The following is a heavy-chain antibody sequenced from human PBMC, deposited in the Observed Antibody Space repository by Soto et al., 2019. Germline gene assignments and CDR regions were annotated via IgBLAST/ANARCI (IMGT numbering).Heavy chain of an antibody. CDR2: FDPEDGET. CDR3: ARVRGWEAVAGTTGGFDYYYYGMDV. D-gene: IGHD6-19*01. V-gene: IGHV1-24*01. Sequence: GASVKVSCKVSGYTLTDLSMQWVRQAPGKGLEWMGGFDPEDGETIYAQKFQGRVTMTEDTATDTAYMELSSLRSEDTAVYYCARVRGWEAVAGTTGGFDYYYYGMDVWGQGTTVTVSS. CDR1: GYTLTDLS. J-gene: IGHJ6*02.